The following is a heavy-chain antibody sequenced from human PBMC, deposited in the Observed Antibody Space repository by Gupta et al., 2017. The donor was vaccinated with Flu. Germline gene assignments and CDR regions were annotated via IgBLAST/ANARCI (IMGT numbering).Heavy chain of an antibody. J-gene: IGHJ4*02. CDR1: GFTFSSYV. Sequence: EVQLVESGGGLVQPGGSLRLSCAASGFTFSSYVMNWVRQAPGKGLEWVSYISSSGSTIYYADSVKGRFTISRDNAKNSLYLQMNSLRAEDTAVYYCARDNGDYDPPYWGQGTLVTVSS. CDR3: ARDNGDYDPPY. D-gene: IGHD4-17*01. CDR2: ISSSGSTI. V-gene: IGHV3-48*03.